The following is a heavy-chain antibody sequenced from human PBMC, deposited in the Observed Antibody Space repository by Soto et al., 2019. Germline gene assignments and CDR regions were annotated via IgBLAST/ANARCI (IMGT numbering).Heavy chain of an antibody. J-gene: IGHJ6*02. CDR2: INHSGSP. CDR1: GSLPVGSLSTYF. CDR3: ARPRFSQWSQDYYGLDV. Sequence: SETLSLTCGLSGSLPVGSLSTYFWTWIRQPPGKGLEWIGEINHSGSPNYSPSLRGRVTISLDTSKKQFSLNLSSVTAADTAVYFCARPRFSQWSQDYYGLDVWGQGTTVTVSS. D-gene: IGHD3-3*01. V-gene: IGHV4-34*01.